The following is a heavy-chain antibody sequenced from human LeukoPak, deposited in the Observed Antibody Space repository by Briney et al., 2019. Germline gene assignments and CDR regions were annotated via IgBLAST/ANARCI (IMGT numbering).Heavy chain of an antibody. CDR1: GGSISSYY. J-gene: IGHJ4*02. Sequence: PSETLSLTCTVSGGSISSYYWSWIRQPPGKGLEWIGYIYYSGSTNYNPSLKSRVTISVDTSKNQFSLKLSSVTAADTAVYYCARGTGGDYVGLNYWGQGTLVTVSS. CDR2: IYYSGST. D-gene: IGHD2-21*02. CDR3: ARGTGGDYVGLNY. V-gene: IGHV4-59*01.